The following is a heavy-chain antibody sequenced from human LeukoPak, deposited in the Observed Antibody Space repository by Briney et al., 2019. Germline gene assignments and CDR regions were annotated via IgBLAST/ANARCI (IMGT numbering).Heavy chain of an antibody. Sequence: PSETLSLTCTVSGGSISTFYWSWLRQPPGKGLEWIGYIYYSGSTNYNPSLKSRVTISVDTSKNQFSLGLSSVPAADTAVYYCAREDPQTTVPEGLDVWGQGTTVTVSS. CDR3: AREDPQTTVPEGLDV. V-gene: IGHV4-59*01. J-gene: IGHJ6*02. CDR2: IYYSGST. D-gene: IGHD4-17*01. CDR1: GGSISTFY.